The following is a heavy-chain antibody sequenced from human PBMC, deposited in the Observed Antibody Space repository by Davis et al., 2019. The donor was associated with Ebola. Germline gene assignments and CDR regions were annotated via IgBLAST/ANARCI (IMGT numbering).Heavy chain of an antibody. CDR1: KFTLSSYW. Sequence: GGSLRLSCAASKFTLSSYWMSWVRQAPGKGLEWVATIENDGSKKYYMDSVKGRFTISRDNAKNSLYLQMNSLRAEDTAVYYCARDGLAGLIAYWGQGTLVTVSS. J-gene: IGHJ4*02. D-gene: IGHD2-21*01. CDR2: IENDGSKK. V-gene: IGHV3-7*01. CDR3: ARDGLAGLIAY.